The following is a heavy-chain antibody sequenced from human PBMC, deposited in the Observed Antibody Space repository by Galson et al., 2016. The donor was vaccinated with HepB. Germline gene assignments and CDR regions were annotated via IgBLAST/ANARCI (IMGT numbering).Heavy chain of an antibody. D-gene: IGHD5-18*01. CDR3: ARGYSYGGGIY. V-gene: IGHV4-31*03. CDR2: IYYSGST. CDR1: GGSISSADYY. Sequence: TLSLTCTVSGGSISSADYYWSWIRQHAGKGLAWIGYIYYSGSTYYNPSLKSRVTMSIDTSKNQFSLKMTSVTAADTAVYYCARGYSYGGGIYWGRGTLVTVSS. J-gene: IGHJ1*01.